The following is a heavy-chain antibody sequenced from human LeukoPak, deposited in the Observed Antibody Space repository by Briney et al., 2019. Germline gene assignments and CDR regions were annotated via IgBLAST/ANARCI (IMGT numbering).Heavy chain of an antibody. D-gene: IGHD4-17*01. CDR2: IRYDGSNK. Sequence: GGSLRLSWAASGFTFSTSAMHWVRQAQGKGLEWVAFIRYDGSNKYYADSVKGRFTISRDNSKSTLYLQMNSLRAEDTAVYYCAKAPPDGDYVNYWGQGTLVTVSS. CDR1: GFTFSTSA. J-gene: IGHJ4*02. CDR3: AKAPPDGDYVNY. V-gene: IGHV3-30*02.